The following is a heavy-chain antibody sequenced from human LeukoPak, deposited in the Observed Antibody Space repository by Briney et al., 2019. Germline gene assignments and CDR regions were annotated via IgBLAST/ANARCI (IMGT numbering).Heavy chain of an antibody. CDR2: INGSGGST. J-gene: IGHJ4*02. V-gene: IGHV3-23*01. CDR1: GFTLRGCTFSGYG. D-gene: IGHD4-17*01. Sequence: GGSLRLSCAASGFTLRGCTFSGYGMSWVRHAPGKGLEWVSGINGSGGSTYYAESVKGRFTISRDNSRNTLYLQMDSLRAEDTAVYYCAKVTSSTTSDIDYWGQGTLVTVSS. CDR3: AKVTSSTTSDIDY.